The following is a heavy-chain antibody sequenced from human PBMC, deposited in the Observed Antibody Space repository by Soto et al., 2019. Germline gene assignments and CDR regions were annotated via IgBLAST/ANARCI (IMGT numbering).Heavy chain of an antibody. V-gene: IGHV3-33*01. CDR3: ARDRCSGGSCYSTLVY. J-gene: IGHJ4*02. D-gene: IGHD2-15*01. Sequence: QVQLVESGGGVVQPGRSLRLSCAASGFTFSSYAMHWVRQAPGKGLAWVAVIYFDGSNKYYADSVKGRFTISRDNSKNTLYLQMNSLRAEDTAVYYFARDRCSGGSCYSTLVYWGQGTLVTVSS. CDR1: GFTFSSYA. CDR2: IYFDGSNK.